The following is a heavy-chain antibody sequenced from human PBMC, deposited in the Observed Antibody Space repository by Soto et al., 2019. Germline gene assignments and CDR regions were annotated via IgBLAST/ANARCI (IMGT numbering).Heavy chain of an antibody. CDR3: ARHISSGWSYYYGMDV. CDR2: IYPGDSDT. J-gene: IGHJ6*02. V-gene: IGHV5-51*01. D-gene: IGHD6-19*01. Sequence: GESLKISCKGSGYSFTSYWIGWVRQMPRKGLEWMGIIYPGDSDTRYSPSFQGQVTISADKSISTAYLQWSSLKASDTAMYYCARHISSGWSYYYGMDVWGQGTTVTVSS. CDR1: GYSFTSYW.